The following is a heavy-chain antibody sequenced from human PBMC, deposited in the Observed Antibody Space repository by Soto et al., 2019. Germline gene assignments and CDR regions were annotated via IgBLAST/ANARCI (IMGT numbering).Heavy chain of an antibody. CDR2: INPSGGST. CDR3: ARDGDIVVVPADIFSPNFEY. D-gene: IGHD2-2*01. J-gene: IGHJ4*02. Sequence: ASVKVSCKASGYTFTSYYMHLVRQAPGQGLEWMGIINPSGGSTSYAQKFQGRVTMTRDTSTSTVYMELSSLRSEDTAVYYCARDGDIVVVPADIFSPNFEYWGQGTLVTVSS. CDR1: GYTFTSYY. V-gene: IGHV1-46*01.